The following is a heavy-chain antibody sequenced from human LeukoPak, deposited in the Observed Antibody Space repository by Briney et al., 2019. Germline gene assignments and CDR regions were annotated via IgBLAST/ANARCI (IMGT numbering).Heavy chain of an antibody. J-gene: IGHJ3*02. CDR3: ARSFYYGSGIYPPAAFDI. V-gene: IGHV4-59*08. Sequence: SETLSLTCTVSGGSISDYYWSWIRQSPGKGLEYIGYIYYSGSTNYNPSLKSRVTISVDTSKNQFSLKLTSVTAADTAVYYCARSFYYGSGIYPPAAFDIWGQGTVVTVSS. D-gene: IGHD3-10*01. CDR1: GGSISDYY. CDR2: IYYSGST.